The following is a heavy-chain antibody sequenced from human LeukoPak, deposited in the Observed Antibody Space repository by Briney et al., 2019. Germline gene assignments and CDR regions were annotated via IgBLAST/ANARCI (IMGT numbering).Heavy chain of an antibody. Sequence: SETLSLTCAVSGGSISSDLYSWGWIRQTPGKGLEWIGSVHYNGSTYSKSRVTISIHTSKNQISLALRFVTAADTAVYCCARHVRVVTAQLYWYFDLWGRGSLVTVSS. D-gene: IGHD2-21*02. CDR2: VHYNGST. V-gene: IGHV4-39*01. J-gene: IGHJ2*01. CDR1: GGSISSDLYS. CDR3: ARHVRVVTAQLYWYFDL.